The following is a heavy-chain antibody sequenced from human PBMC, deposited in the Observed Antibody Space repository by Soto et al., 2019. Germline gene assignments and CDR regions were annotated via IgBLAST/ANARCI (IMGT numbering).Heavy chain of an antibody. CDR1: GFTFSDYY. CDR2: ISSSGSTI. J-gene: IGHJ3*02. D-gene: IGHD6-19*01. CDR3: ASKAAVAGSSIEAFDI. Sequence: QVQLVESGGGLVKPGGSLRLSCAASGFTFSDYYMSWIRQAPGKGLEWVSYISSSGSTIYYADSVKGRFTISRDNAKNLLYLQMNSLRAEDTAVYYCASKAAVAGSSIEAFDIWGQGTMVTVSS. V-gene: IGHV3-11*01.